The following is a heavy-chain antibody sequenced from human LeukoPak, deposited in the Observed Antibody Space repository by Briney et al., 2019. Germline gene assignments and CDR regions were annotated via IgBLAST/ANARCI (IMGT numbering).Heavy chain of an antibody. Sequence: GGSLRLSCAASGFTFSGYGMHWGRQAPGKGLEWVAFIRVDGSNKYCADSVKGRFTISRDNCKNTLYLQMNSLRAEDTAVYFCAKVKNDSGGYYYMDVWGKGTTVTVSS. CDR1: GFTFSGYG. CDR3: AKVKNDSGGYYYMDV. D-gene: IGHD4-23*01. V-gene: IGHV3-30*02. J-gene: IGHJ6*03. CDR2: IRVDGSNK.